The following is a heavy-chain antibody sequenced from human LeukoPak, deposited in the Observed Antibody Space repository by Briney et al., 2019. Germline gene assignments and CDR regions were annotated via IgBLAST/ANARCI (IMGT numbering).Heavy chain of an antibody. CDR1: GGSMSGYF. D-gene: IGHD4-23*01. V-gene: IGHV4-59*01. CDR2: IYYSGST. J-gene: IGHJ2*01. Sequence: SETLSLTCTVSGGSMSGYFWSWIRQPPGKGLEWIGYIYYSGSTNYNPSLKSRVTISVDTSKNQFSLRLSSVTTADTAVYYCARSVVTLYWYFDLWGRGTLVTVSS. CDR3: ARSVVTLYWYFDL.